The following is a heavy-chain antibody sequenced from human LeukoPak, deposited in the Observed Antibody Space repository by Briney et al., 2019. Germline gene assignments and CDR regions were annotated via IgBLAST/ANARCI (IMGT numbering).Heavy chain of an antibody. CDR2: IYSGGST. Sequence: GSLRLSCVDSGFTFSSYSMSWVRQAPGKGLEWVSVIYSGGSTYYADSVKGRFTISRDNSKNTLYLQMNSLRAEDTAVYYCARVWCSSTSCYLGYFDYWGQGTLVTVSS. CDR1: GFTFSSYS. V-gene: IGHV3-66*01. CDR3: ARVWCSSTSCYLGYFDY. D-gene: IGHD2-2*01. J-gene: IGHJ4*02.